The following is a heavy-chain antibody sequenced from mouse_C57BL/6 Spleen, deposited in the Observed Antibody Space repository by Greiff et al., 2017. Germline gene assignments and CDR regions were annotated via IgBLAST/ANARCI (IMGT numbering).Heavy chain of an antibody. J-gene: IGHJ1*03. Sequence: QVQLQQPGAELVMPGASVKLSCKASGYTFTSYWMHWVKQRPGQGLEWIGEIDPSDSYTNYNQKFKGKSTLTVDKSSSTAYMQLSSLTSEDSAVYYCARFTTVAYWYFDVWGTGTTVTVSS. CDR2: IDPSDSYT. D-gene: IGHD1-1*01. CDR3: ARFTTVAYWYFDV. V-gene: IGHV1-69*01. CDR1: GYTFTSYW.